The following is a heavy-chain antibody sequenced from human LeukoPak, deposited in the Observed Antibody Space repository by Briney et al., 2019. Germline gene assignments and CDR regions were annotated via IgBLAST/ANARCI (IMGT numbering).Heavy chain of an antibody. Sequence: ASVKVSCKAFGYTITGYYIHWVRQAPGQGLEWMGWINPNNGGTNSAQKFQGRVTMTRDTSIGTAYMELNRLTYDDTTVYYCGRDRHWNQGNFDYWGQGTLVTVSS. CDR1: GYTITGYY. CDR2: INPNNGGT. CDR3: GRDRHWNQGNFDY. D-gene: IGHD1-1*01. V-gene: IGHV1-2*02. J-gene: IGHJ4*02.